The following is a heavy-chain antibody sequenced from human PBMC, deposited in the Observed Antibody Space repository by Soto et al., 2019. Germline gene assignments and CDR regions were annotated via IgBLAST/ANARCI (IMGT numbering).Heavy chain of an antibody. V-gene: IGHV3-9*01. CDR1: GFTFDDYA. J-gene: IGHJ4*02. D-gene: IGHD1-26*01. CDR2: ISWNSGSI. Sequence: SLKISCAASGFTFDDYAMHWVRQAPGKGLEWVSGISWNSGSIGYADSVKGRFTISRDNAKNSLYLQMNSLRAEDTALYYCAARTSSGSYYDYWGQGTLVTVSS. CDR3: AARTSSGSYYDY.